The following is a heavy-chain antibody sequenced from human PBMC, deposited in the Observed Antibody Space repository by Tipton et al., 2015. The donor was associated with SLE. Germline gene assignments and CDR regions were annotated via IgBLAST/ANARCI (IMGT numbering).Heavy chain of an antibody. CDR2: IADTGSP. CDR3: ARRYNWNYKDYFDY. D-gene: IGHD1-7*01. CDR1: GGSFSGYH. Sequence: TLSLTCAVYGGSFSGYHWTWIRQPPGQGLEWIGEIADTGSPNYNPSLKSRGTISLDTSKSQFSLILNSLTAADTAVYYCARRYNWNYKDYFDYWGQGTPVTVSS. V-gene: IGHV4-34*01. J-gene: IGHJ4*02.